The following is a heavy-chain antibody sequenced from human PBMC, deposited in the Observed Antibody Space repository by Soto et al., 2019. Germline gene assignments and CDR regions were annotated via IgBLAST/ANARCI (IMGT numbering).Heavy chain of an antibody. CDR2: IIPIFGTA. Sequence: ASVKVSCKASGGTFSSYAISWVRQAPGQGLEWMGGIIPIFGTANYAQKFQGRVTITADESTSTAYMELSSLRSEDTAVYYCARPSRGYSYGIFDYWGQGTLVTVSS. J-gene: IGHJ4*02. CDR3: ARPSRGYSYGIFDY. CDR1: GGTFSSYA. D-gene: IGHD5-18*01. V-gene: IGHV1-69*13.